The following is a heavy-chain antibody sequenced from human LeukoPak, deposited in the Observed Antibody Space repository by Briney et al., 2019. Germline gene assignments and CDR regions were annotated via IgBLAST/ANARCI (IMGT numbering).Heavy chain of an antibody. Sequence: GGSLRLPCAASGFTFSSYGMHWVRQAPGKGLEWVAVISYGGSNKYYADSVKGRFTISRDNSKNTLYLQMNSLRAEDTAVYYCAKDRECSGGSCYSYYFDYWGQGTLVTVSS. J-gene: IGHJ4*02. D-gene: IGHD2-15*01. CDR3: AKDRECSGGSCYSYYFDY. V-gene: IGHV3-30*18. CDR1: GFTFSSYG. CDR2: ISYGGSNK.